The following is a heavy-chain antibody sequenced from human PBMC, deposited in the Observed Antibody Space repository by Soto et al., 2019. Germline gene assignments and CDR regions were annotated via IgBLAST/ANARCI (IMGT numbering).Heavy chain of an antibody. D-gene: IGHD3-16*02. J-gene: IGHJ4*02. Sequence: QVQLVESGGGVVQPGRSLRLSCAASGFTFSSYARHWVRQAPGKGLEWVAVISYDGSDTYYADSVKGRFTISRDNSKNTLNLQMNSLRADDTAVYYCAKALGELSPESYDYWGQGTLITVSS. CDR3: AKALGELSPESYDY. CDR2: ISYDGSDT. V-gene: IGHV3-30*18. CDR1: GFTFSSYA.